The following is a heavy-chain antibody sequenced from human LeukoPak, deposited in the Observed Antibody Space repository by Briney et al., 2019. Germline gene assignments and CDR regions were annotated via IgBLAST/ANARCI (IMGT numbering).Heavy chain of an antibody. CDR3: ARYCGGDCYFSFDY. CDR2: ISAYNGNT. J-gene: IGHJ4*02. Sequence: ASVKVSCKASGYTFTSYGISWVRQAPGQGLEWMGWISAYNGNTNYAQKLQGRVTMTTDTSTSTAYMELRSLRSDDTAVYYCARYCGGDCYFSFDYWGQGTLVTVSS. D-gene: IGHD2-21*02. CDR1: GYTFTSYG. V-gene: IGHV1-18*01.